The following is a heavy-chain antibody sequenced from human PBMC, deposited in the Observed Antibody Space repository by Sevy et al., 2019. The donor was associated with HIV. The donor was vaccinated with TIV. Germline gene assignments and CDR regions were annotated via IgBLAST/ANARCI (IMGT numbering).Heavy chain of an antibody. CDR1: GGSISIDY. CDR3: AREGGVAASFDY. D-gene: IGHD6-19*01. V-gene: IGHV4-4*07. Sequence: SETLSLTCTVSGGSISIDYWSWIRQPAGKGLDWIGRIYTSGSTNYNPSLKSRVTMSIDTSKNQFSLNLSSVTAAHTAVYYCAREGGVAASFDYWGQGTLVTVSS. J-gene: IGHJ4*02. CDR2: IYTSGST.